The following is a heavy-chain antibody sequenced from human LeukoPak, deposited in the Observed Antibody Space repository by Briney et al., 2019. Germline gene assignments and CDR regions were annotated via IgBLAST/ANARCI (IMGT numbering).Heavy chain of an antibody. J-gene: IGHJ3*02. Sequence: PGVSLRLSCAASGFTVSSNYMSWVRQALGKGLEWVSIIYSGGSTFYADSVKGRFTISRDNSKNTLYLQMNSLRAEDTAVYYWARGGSYLSAFDIWGKGTMVTV. CDR3: ARGGSYLSAFDI. V-gene: IGHV3-53*01. CDR1: GFTVSSNY. CDR2: IYSGGST. D-gene: IGHD1-26*01.